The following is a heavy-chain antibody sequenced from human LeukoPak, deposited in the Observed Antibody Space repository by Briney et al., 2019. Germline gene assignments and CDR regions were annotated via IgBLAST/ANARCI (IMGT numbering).Heavy chain of an antibody. CDR2: ISYDGSNK. J-gene: IGHJ4*02. CDR3: AKKRTAAGIDY. D-gene: IGHD6-13*01. Sequence: GGSLRLSCAASGFTFSSYGMHWVRQAPGKGLEWVAVISYDGSNKYYADSVKGRFTISRDNSKNTLYLQMNSLRAEDTAVYYCAKKRTAAGIDYWGQGTLVTVSS. CDR1: GFTFSSYG. V-gene: IGHV3-30*18.